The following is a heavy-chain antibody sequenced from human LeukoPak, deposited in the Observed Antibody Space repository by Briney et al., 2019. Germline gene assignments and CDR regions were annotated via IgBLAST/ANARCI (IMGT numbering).Heavy chain of an antibody. V-gene: IGHV3-23*01. CDR3: AKDIHNWGSDY. D-gene: IGHD7-27*01. Sequence: GGSLRLXCAGSGFTFNDYFMSWVRQAPGEGLEWVSGINKDGSVTHYAESVKGRFTISRDNSKNTLFLQISSLRAEDTAVYFCAKDIHNWGSDYWGQGTLVTVSS. CDR1: GFTFNDYF. CDR2: INKDGSVT. J-gene: IGHJ4*02.